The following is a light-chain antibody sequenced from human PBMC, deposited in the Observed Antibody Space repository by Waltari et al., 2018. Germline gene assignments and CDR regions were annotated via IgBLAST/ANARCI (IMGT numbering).Light chain of an antibody. J-gene: IGKJ1*01. CDR2: LGS. Sequence: DIVMTQSPLSLPVTPGEPASISCRSSQSLLHSSGSNYLVWYLQRPGQSPQLLIYLGSNRASGVPDRFSGSGSGTDFTLKISRVEAEDVRVYYCMQTLQTRWTFGQGTKLEIK. CDR1: QSLLHSSGSNY. CDR3: MQTLQTRWT. V-gene: IGKV2-28*01.